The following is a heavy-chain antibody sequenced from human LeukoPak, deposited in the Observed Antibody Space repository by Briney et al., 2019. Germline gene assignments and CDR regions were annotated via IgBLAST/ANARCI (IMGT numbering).Heavy chain of an antibody. Sequence: GGSLRLSCAASGFTFSSYGMHWVRQAPGKGLEWVAVISYDGSNKYYADSVKGRFTISRDNSKNTLYLQMNGLRAEDTAVYYCAKGPLTEVAGTTWDYWGQGTLVTVSS. CDR2: ISYDGSNK. V-gene: IGHV3-30*18. CDR3: AKGPLTEVAGTTWDY. CDR1: GFTFSSYG. J-gene: IGHJ4*02. D-gene: IGHD6-19*01.